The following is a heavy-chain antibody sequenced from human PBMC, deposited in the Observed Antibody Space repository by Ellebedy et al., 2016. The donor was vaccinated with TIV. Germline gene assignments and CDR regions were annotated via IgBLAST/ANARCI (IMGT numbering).Heavy chain of an antibody. V-gene: IGHV5-51*01. D-gene: IGHD2-2*01. CDR3: ARTGYCSSTSCLMRFDY. Sequence: GESLKISCKGSGYSFTSYWIGWVRQMPGKGLEWMGIIYPGDSDTRYSPSFQGQVTISADKSISTAYLQWSSLKASDTAMYYCARTGYCSSTSCLMRFDYWGQGTLVTVSS. CDR1: GYSFTSYW. J-gene: IGHJ4*02. CDR2: IYPGDSDT.